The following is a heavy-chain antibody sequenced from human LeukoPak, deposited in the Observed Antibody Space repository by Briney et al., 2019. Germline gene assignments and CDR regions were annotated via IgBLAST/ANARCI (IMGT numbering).Heavy chain of an antibody. D-gene: IGHD2-2*01. Sequence: SETLSLTCTVSGGSISSYYWSWIRQPPGKGLEWIGYIYYSGSTNYNPSLKSRVTISVDTSKNQFSPKLSSVTAADTAVYYCARGLPYCSSTSCYAGYYFDYWGQGTLVTVSS. CDR2: IYYSGST. CDR1: GGSISSYY. J-gene: IGHJ4*02. V-gene: IGHV4-59*01. CDR3: ARGLPYCSSTSCYAGYYFDY.